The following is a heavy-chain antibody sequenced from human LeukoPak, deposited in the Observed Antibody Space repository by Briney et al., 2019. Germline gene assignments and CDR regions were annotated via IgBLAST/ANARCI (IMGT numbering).Heavy chain of an antibody. CDR3: ARDGEGYPD. J-gene: IGHJ4*02. V-gene: IGHV3-7*01. D-gene: IGHD5-12*01. Sequence: LGGSLRLSCVASGFAFSTNWMSWVRQVPGKRLEWVANIKGDGSEDYYMDSVKGRFTISRDNAMNSLYLQMNSLRDEDTAVYYCARDGEGYPDWGQGALVTVSS. CDR2: IKGDGSED. CDR1: GFAFSTNW.